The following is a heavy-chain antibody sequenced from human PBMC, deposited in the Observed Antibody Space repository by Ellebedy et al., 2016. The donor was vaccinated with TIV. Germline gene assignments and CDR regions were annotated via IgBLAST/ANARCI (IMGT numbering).Heavy chain of an antibody. CDR1: GFSISGNF. D-gene: IGHD1-26*01. CDR2: IKSKADGGTT. CDR3: TVQSGSYFF. V-gene: IGHV3-15*01. Sequence: GGSLRLSXAASGFSISGNFISWVRQAPGRGLEWVGRIKSKADGGTTNYAAPVKGRFIFSRDDSKNTLYLQMNSLKTEDTAVYYCTVQSGSYFFWGQGTLVTVSS. J-gene: IGHJ4*02.